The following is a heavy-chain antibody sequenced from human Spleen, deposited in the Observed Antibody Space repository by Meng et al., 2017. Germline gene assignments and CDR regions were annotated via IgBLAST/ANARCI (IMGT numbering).Heavy chain of an antibody. CDR1: GGSISSIDW. CDR2: IYHGGDT. V-gene: IGHV4/OR15-8*02. J-gene: IGHJ4*02. CDR3: ASWIYSCGWQ. Sequence: VHLAEVGPGLVGPSGTLSLTCVVSGGSISSIDWWSWVRQPPGKGLEWIGEIYHGGDTNYNPSLKSRVTIAIDKSKNQFSLKLSSVTAADTAVYYCASWIYSCGWQWGQGALVTVSS. D-gene: IGHD6-19*01.